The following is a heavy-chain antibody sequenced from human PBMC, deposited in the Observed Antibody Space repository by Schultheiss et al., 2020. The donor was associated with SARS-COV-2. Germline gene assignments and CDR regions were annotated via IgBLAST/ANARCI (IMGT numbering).Heavy chain of an antibody. J-gene: IGHJ6*02. CDR2: IWHDGSKE. V-gene: IGHV3-33*06. Sequence: GGSLRLSCAASGFTFINHGFHWVRQAPGKGLEWLSVIWHDGSKESYADSVKGRFTISRDNSKNTVYLEMNNLTAEDTAVYYCAKPYSSSWGYYYYYYGMDVWGQGTTVTVSS. D-gene: IGHD6-13*01. CDR3: AKPYSSSWGYYYYYYGMDV. CDR1: GFTFINHG.